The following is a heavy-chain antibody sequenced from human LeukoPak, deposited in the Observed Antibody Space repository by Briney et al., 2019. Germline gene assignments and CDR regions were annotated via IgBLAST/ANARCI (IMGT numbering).Heavy chain of an antibody. D-gene: IGHD5-12*01. J-gene: IGHJ4*02. CDR3: AKSGIVATIPLDY. V-gene: IGHV3-48*03. CDR1: GFTFSSYE. Sequence: PGGSLRLSCAASGFTFSSYEMNWVRQTSGKGLEWCSYISSSGSSIYYADSVKGRFTISRDNAKNSLYLQMNSLRAEDTAVYYCAKSGIVATIPLDYWGQGTLVTVSS. CDR2: ISSSGSSI.